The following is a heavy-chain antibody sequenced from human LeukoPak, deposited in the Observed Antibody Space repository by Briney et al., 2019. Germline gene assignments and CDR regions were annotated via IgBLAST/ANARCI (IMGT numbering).Heavy chain of an antibody. V-gene: IGHV4-39*07. CDR2: IYYSGST. Sequence: PSETLSLTCTVSGGSISSSSYYWGWIRQPPGKGLEWIGSIYYSGSTYYNPSLKSRVTISVDTSKNQFSLKLSSVTAADTAVYYCAGLVRSGPHGAFDIWGQGTMVTVSS. J-gene: IGHJ3*02. CDR3: AGLVRSGPHGAFDI. D-gene: IGHD3-3*01. CDR1: GGSISSSSYY.